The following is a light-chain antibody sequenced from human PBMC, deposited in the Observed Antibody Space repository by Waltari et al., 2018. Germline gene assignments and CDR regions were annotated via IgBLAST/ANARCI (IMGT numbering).Light chain of an antibody. CDR3: QQYYTTPLT. CDR2: WAS. V-gene: IGKV4-1*01. J-gene: IGKJ4*01. CDR1: QSVSYTASNKHY. Sequence: DIVMTQSPDSLAVSLGERATINCQSSQSVSYTASNKHYLAWYQQKPGQPPKLIIYWASNRESGVPDRFSGSGSGTDFTLTISRLQAEDVAVYYCQQYYTTPLTCGGGTKVEI.